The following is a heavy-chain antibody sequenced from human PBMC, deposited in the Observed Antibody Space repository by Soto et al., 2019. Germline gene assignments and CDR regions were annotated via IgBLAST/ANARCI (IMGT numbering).Heavy chain of an antibody. V-gene: IGHV3-23*01. CDR2: ISGSGGST. Sequence: EVQLLASGGGLVQPGGSLRLSCAASGFTFSSYAMSWVRQAPGKGLEWVSAISGSGGSTYYADSVKGRFTISRDNSKNTLYLQMNSLRAEDTAVYYCAKDRGIAARPRYSWFDPWGQGTLVTVSS. D-gene: IGHD6-6*01. CDR3: AKDRGIAARPRYSWFDP. CDR1: GFTFSSYA. J-gene: IGHJ5*02.